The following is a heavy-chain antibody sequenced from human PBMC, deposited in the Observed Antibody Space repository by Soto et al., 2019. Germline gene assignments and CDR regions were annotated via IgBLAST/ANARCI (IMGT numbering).Heavy chain of an antibody. V-gene: IGHV4-31*03. J-gene: IGHJ4*02. Sequence: QVQLQESGPELVKPSQTLSLTCTVSGGSISTNGHYWTWIRQHLGKGLEWIAYIYYTGNSYLNPSLKSRLSISVDTSKNQFSLELRSVTAADTAVYYCAREQWGYDSWGQGTLVTVSS. D-gene: IGHD2-15*01. CDR3: AREQWGYDS. CDR2: IYYTGNS. CDR1: GGSISTNGHY.